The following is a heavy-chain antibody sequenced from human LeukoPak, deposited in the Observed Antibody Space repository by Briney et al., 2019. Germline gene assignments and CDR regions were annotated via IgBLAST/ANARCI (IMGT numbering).Heavy chain of an antibody. Sequence: GASVKVSCKASGGTFSSYAISWVRQAPGQGLEWMGGIIPIFGTANYAQKFQGRVTITADESTSTAYMELSSLRSEDTAVCYCARGSFWSGYYTDYYYYYMDVWGKGTTVTVSS. V-gene: IGHV1-69*13. D-gene: IGHD3-3*01. CDR1: GGTFSSYA. CDR2: IIPIFGTA. J-gene: IGHJ6*03. CDR3: ARGSFWSGYYTDYYYYYMDV.